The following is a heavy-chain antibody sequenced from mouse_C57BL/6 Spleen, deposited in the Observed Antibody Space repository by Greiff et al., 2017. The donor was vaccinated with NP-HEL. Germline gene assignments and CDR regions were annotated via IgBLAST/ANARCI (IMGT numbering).Heavy chain of an antibody. V-gene: IGHV14-2*01. CDR2: IDPEDGET. D-gene: IGHD1-1*01. J-gene: IGHJ2*01. Sequence: EVQLQESGAELVKPGASVKLSCTASGFNIKDYYMHWVKQRTEQGLEWIGGIDPEDGETKYAPKFQGKATITADTSSNTAYLQLSSLTSEDTAVYYCARPRITTVVATDYFDYWGPGTTLTVSS. CDR3: ARPRITTVVATDYFDY. CDR1: GFNIKDYY.